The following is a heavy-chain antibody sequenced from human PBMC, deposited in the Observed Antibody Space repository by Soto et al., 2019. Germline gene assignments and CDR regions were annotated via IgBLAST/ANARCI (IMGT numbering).Heavy chain of an antibody. CDR2: IIPTFGTA. D-gene: IGHD3-10*01. J-gene: IGHJ6*02. Sequence: SEKAACKSPVGTLSSYAIILVRQAPGQGLEWMGGIIPTFGTANYAQKFQGRFTITADKSTSTAYMELSSLRSEDTAVYYCARGPGSQDYYYYGMDVWGQGTTVTVSS. CDR3: ARGPGSQDYYYYGMDV. V-gene: IGHV1-69*06. CDR1: VGTLSSYA.